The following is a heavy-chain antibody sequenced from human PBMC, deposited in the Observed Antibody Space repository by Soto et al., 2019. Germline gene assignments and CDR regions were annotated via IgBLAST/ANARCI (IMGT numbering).Heavy chain of an antibody. CDR1: GYSFTSYG. J-gene: IGHJ6*04. Sequence: GDSVKVSCKASGYSFTSYGISWVRQAPGQGLEWMGWISAYNGNTNYAQKLQGRVTMTTDTSTSTAYMELRSLRSDDTAVYYCARVVGARTHYGMDVWGKRNTGTVSS. D-gene: IGHD1-26*01. CDR2: ISAYNGNT. CDR3: ARVVGARTHYGMDV. V-gene: IGHV1-18*01.